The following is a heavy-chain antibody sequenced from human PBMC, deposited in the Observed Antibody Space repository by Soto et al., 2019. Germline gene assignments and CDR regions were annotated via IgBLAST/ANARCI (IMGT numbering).Heavy chain of an antibody. CDR1: GFTFSSYA. D-gene: IGHD3-3*01. J-gene: IGHJ4*02. V-gene: IGHV3-23*01. Sequence: PGGALRLSCAASGFTFSSYAMSGVRQAPGKGLEWVSAISGSGGSTYYADSVKGRFTISRDNSKNTLYLQMNSLRAEDTAVYYCAKVSLGDYDFWSGYPITPIDYWGQGPLVTVSS. CDR2: ISGSGGST. CDR3: AKVSLGDYDFWSGYPITPIDY.